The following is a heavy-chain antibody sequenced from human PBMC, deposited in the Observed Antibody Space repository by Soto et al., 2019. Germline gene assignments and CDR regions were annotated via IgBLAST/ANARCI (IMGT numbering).Heavy chain of an antibody. V-gene: IGHV3-23*01. CDR1: GFTFRSFG. J-gene: IGHJ4*02. CDR3: AKDLRSYYDKTGYSH. CDR2: VSGGGDNT. D-gene: IGHD3-22*01. Sequence: GGSLRLSCAATGFTFRSFGMSWVRQAPGKGLEWVSGVSGGGDNTYYAESVMGRFTISRDNSKDTLFLQMNSLRAEDTAVYYCAKDLRSYYDKTGYSHWGQGTLVTVSS.